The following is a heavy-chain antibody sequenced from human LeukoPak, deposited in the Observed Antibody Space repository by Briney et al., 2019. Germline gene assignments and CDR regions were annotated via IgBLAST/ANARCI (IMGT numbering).Heavy chain of an antibody. V-gene: IGHV3-21*01. J-gene: IGHJ3*02. Sequence: GGSLKLSCAASGFTFKSYSMNWVRQAPGKGLGWVSSFGTRSSSIYYGDSVKGRFTISRDNAKNSLYLQMNSLRAEDTAVYYCARESGNDYGEGFDIWGQGTMVTVSS. CDR3: ARESGNDYGEGFDI. CDR2: FGTRSSSI. CDR1: GFTFKSYS. D-gene: IGHD4-17*01.